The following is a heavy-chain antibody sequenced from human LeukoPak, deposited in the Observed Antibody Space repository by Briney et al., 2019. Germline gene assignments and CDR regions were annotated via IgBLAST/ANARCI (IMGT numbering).Heavy chain of an antibody. D-gene: IGHD3-22*01. J-gene: IGHJ3*02. Sequence: GGSLRLSCAASGFTFSSYSMNWVRQAPGRGLEWVSSISSSSSYIYYADSVKGRFTISRDNAKNSLYLQMNSLRAEDTAVYYCARDLLETYYYDSSGRTDAFDIWGQGTMVTVSS. CDR1: GFTFSSYS. V-gene: IGHV3-21*01. CDR2: ISSSSSYI. CDR3: ARDLLETYYYDSSGRTDAFDI.